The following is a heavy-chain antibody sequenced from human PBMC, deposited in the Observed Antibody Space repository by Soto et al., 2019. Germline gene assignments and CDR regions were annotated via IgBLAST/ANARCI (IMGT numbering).Heavy chain of an antibody. Sequence: SLRLSCAASGFTVSSNYMSWVRQAPGKGLEWVSVIYSGGSTYYADSVKGRFTISRDNSKNTLSLQMNSLRAEDTAVYYCAKEGRFYVILTGYLPQPYFDSWGQGTLVTVSS. CDR2: IYSGGST. CDR3: AKEGRFYVILTGYLPQPYFDS. D-gene: IGHD3-9*01. J-gene: IGHJ4*02. CDR1: GFTVSSNY. V-gene: IGHV3-66*01.